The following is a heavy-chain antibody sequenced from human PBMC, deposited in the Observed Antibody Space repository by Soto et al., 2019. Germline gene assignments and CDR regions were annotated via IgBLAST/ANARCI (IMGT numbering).Heavy chain of an antibody. CDR2: ISGSGGST. CDR1: GFTFSSYA. Sequence: HPGGSLRLSCAASGFTFSSYAMSWVRQAPGKGLEWVSAISGSGGSTYYADSVKGRFTISRDNSKNTLYLQMNSLRAEDTAVYYCASFYDFPRYYFDYWGQGTLVTVSS. CDR3: ASFYDFPRYYFDY. V-gene: IGHV3-23*01. J-gene: IGHJ4*02. D-gene: IGHD3-16*01.